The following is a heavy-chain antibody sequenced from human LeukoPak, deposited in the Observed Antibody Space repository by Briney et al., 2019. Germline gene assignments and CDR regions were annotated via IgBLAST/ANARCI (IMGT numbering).Heavy chain of an antibody. CDR1: GFIVSSNY. V-gene: IGHV3-53*01. Sequence: GGSLRLSCAASGFIVSSNYMSWVRQAPGKGLEWVSIIYSDGSTYYADSVKGRFTISRDNFKNILYFDMNSLRVEDTAVYCCARDMVGASAHDYWGQGTLVTVSS. D-gene: IGHD1-26*01. CDR3: ARDMVGASAHDY. J-gene: IGHJ4*02. CDR2: IYSDGST.